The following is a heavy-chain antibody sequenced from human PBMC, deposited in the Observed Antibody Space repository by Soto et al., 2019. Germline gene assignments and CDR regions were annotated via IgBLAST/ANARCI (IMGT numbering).Heavy chain of an antibody. CDR2: IYPGDSDT. CDR1: GYSFTSYW. CDR3: ARPLRYYDILTGYSTYYYYGMDV. J-gene: IGHJ6*02. Sequence: GESLKISCKGSGYSFTSYWIGRVRQMPGKGLEWMGIIYPGDSDTRYSPSFQGQVTISADKAISTAYLQWSSLKASDTAMYYCARPLRYYDILTGYSTYYYYGMDVWGQGTTVTVSS. D-gene: IGHD3-9*01. V-gene: IGHV5-51*01.